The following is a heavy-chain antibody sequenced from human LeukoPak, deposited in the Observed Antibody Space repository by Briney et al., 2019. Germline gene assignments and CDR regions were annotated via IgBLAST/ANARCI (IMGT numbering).Heavy chain of an antibody. V-gene: IGHV1-2*02. Sequence: ASVKVSCKASGYTFTGYYMHWVRQAPGQGLEWMGWINPKSGGRSYAQRFQGRVTMTRDTSISTAYMELSRLRSDDTAVYYCATGESLVPAAMWFDYWGQGTLVTVSS. CDR3: ATGESLVPAAMWFDY. J-gene: IGHJ4*02. D-gene: IGHD2-2*01. CDR1: GYTFTGYY. CDR2: INPKSGGR.